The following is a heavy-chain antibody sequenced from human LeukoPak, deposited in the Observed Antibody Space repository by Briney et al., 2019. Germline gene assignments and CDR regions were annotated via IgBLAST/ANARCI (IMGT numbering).Heavy chain of an antibody. CDR3: AKDRHAPGRYCSSTICFPFDP. CDR1: EFSVGSNY. J-gene: IGHJ5*02. V-gene: IGHV3-66*01. Sequence: QSGGSLRLSCAASEFSVGSNYMTWVRQAPGKGLEWVSLIYSGGSTYYADSVKGRFTISRDNSKNTLYLQMNSLRAEDTAVYYCAKDRHAPGRYCSSTICFPFDPWGQGTLVTVSS. CDR2: IYSGGST. D-gene: IGHD2-2*01.